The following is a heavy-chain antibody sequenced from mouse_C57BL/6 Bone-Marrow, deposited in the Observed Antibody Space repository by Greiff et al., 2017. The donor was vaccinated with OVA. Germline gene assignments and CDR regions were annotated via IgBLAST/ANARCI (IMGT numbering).Heavy chain of an antibody. V-gene: IGHV1-59*01. D-gene: IGHD1-1*01. CDR2: IDPSDSYT. CDR3: ASLYYYGGDY. CDR1: GYTFTSYW. J-gene: IGHJ2*01. Sequence: QVQLQQPGAELVRPGTSVKLSCKASGYTFTSYWMHWVKQRPGQGLEWIGVIDPSDSYTNYNQKFKGKATLTVDTSSSTAYMQLSSLTSEDSAVYYCASLYYYGGDYWGQGTTLTVSS.